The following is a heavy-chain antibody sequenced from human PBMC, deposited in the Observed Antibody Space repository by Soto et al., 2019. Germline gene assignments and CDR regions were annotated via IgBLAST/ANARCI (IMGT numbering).Heavy chain of an antibody. V-gene: IGHV4-39*01. CDR3: ARRRALYGDYSFDY. CDR2: IYYSGST. D-gene: IGHD4-17*01. CDR1: GGSISSSSYY. Sequence: QLQLQESGPGLVKPSETLSLTCTVSGGSISSSSYYWGWIRQPPGKGLEWIGSIYYSGSTYYNPSLKSRVTISVDTSKTQFSLKLSSVTAADTAVYYCARRRALYGDYSFDYWGQGTLVTVSS. J-gene: IGHJ4*02.